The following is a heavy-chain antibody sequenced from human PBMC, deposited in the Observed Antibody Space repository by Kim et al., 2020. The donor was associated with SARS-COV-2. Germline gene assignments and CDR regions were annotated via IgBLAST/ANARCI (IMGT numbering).Heavy chain of an antibody. CDR2: ISYDGSNK. D-gene: IGHD6-13*01. CDR3: ARDNFRFGYSPRGI. Sequence: GGSLRLSCAASGFTFSSYAMHWVRQAPGKGLEWVAVISYDGSNKYYADSVKGRFTISRDNSKNTLYLQMNSLRAEDTAVYYCARDNFRFGYSPRGIWGQGTMVTVSS. CDR1: GFTFSSYA. V-gene: IGHV3-30*04. J-gene: IGHJ3*02.